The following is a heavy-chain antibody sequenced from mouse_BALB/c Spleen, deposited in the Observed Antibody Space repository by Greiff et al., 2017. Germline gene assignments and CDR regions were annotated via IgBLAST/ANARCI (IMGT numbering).Heavy chain of an antibody. CDR1: GYSITSDYA. D-gene: IGHD1-1*01. V-gene: IGHV3-2*02. CDR3: ARVISGSSFYFDY. CDR2: ISYSGST. Sequence: EVKLMESGPGLVKPSQSLSLTCTVTGYSITSDYAWNWIRQFPGNKLEWMGYISYSGSTSYNPSLKSRISITRDTSKNQFFLQLNSVTTEDTATYYCARVISGSSFYFDYWGQGTTLTVSS. J-gene: IGHJ2*01.